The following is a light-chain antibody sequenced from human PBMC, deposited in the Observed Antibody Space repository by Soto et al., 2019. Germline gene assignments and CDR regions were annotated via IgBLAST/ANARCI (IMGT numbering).Light chain of an antibody. J-gene: IGLJ2*01. CDR1: SSNI. CDR2: DNN. V-gene: IGLV1-51*01. CDR3: GTWDTSLRAVV. Sequence: QAVLTQPPSVSAAPGQKATISCSGSSSNIVSWYQQLPGTAPKLLIYDNNKLPSGIPDRFSGSKSGTSATLGITGLQTGDEADYYCGTWDTSLRAVVFGGGTKLTVL.